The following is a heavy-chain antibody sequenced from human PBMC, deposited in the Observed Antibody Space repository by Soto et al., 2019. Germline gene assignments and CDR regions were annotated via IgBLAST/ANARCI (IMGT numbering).Heavy chain of an antibody. CDR2: INSGSSTI. CDR1: GFPFSSYA. D-gene: IGHD5-12*01. J-gene: IGHJ4*02. Sequence: EVQLVESGGGLVQPGGSLRLSCAASGFPFSSYAMNWVRQAPGKGLEWVSYINSGSSTIYYADSAKGRFTISRDNAKNSLYLQMNSLRDEDTAVYFCVRDRGYTGSDLQYWGQGALVAVSS. V-gene: IGHV3-48*02. CDR3: VRDRGYTGSDLQY.